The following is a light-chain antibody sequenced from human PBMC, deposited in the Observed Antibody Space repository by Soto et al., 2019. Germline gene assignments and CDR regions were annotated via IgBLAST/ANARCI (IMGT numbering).Light chain of an antibody. J-gene: IGKJ4*01. CDR3: EPYYSFFS. V-gene: IGKV1-5*01. Sequence: DRQRAESGKSVAVAVGGIVNITFRARQSISSWLAWYQQKPGKAPKLLMYDVSSLKSGVPSRFIGSEYGTEVTLPICSLQPEDFAPYYGEPYYSFFSFAGGTKVDIK. CDR1: QSISSW. CDR2: DVS.